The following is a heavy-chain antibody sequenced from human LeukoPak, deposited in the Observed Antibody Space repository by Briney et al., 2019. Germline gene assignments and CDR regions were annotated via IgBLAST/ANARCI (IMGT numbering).Heavy chain of an antibody. Sequence: GESLKISCKGSGYSFTSHWIGWVRQMPGKGLEWMGIIYLGHSETRYGPSFQGQVTISADKSISTAYLQWSSLKASDTAMYYCARHPSYTSGWPLDYWGQGTLVTVSS. D-gene: IGHD6-19*01. CDR1: GYSFTSHW. V-gene: IGHV5-51*01. CDR3: ARHPSYTSGWPLDY. J-gene: IGHJ4*02. CDR2: IYLGHSET.